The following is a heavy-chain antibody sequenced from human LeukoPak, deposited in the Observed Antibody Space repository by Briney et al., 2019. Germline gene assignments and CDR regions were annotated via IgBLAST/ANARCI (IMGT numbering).Heavy chain of an antibody. CDR1: GYTFTGYY. J-gene: IGHJ5*02. CDR2: INPNSGGT. Sequence: GASVKVSCKASGYTFTGYYMHWVRQAPGQGLEWMGWINPNSGGTNYAQKFQGRVTMTRDTSISTAYMELSRLRSDDTAVYYCASRQEWLFPGFDPWGQGTLVTVSS. D-gene: IGHD3-3*01. V-gene: IGHV1-2*02. CDR3: ASRQEWLFPGFDP.